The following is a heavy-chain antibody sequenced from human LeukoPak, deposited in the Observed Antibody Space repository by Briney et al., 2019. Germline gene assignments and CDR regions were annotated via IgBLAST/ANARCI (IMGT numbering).Heavy chain of an antibody. Sequence: SVKVSCKASGGTFSSYAISWVRQAPGQGLEWMGGIIPIFGTANYAQKFQGRVTITADESTSTAYMELSSLRSEDTAVYYCARQTELKYSSSDWYFDLWGRGTLVTVSS. CDR2: IIPIFGTA. CDR1: GGTFSSYA. J-gene: IGHJ2*01. D-gene: IGHD6-13*01. V-gene: IGHV1-69*13. CDR3: ARQTELKYSSSDWYFDL.